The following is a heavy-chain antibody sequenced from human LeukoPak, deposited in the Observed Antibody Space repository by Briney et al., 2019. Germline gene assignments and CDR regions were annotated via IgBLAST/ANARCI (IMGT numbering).Heavy chain of an antibody. CDR2: IIPILGIA. CDR1: GGTFSSYA. CDR3: ARGPTPAAIADWFDP. J-gene: IGHJ5*02. D-gene: IGHD2-2*02. V-gene: IGHV1-69*04. Sequence: ASVKVSCKASGGTFSSYAISWVRQAPGQGLEWMGRIIPILGIANYAQKFQGRVTITADKSTSTAYMELSSLRSEDTAVYYCARGPTPAAIADWFDPWGQGTLVTVSS.